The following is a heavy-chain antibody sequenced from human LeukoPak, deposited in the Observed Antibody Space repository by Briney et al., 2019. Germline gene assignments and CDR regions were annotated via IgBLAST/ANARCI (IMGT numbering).Heavy chain of an antibody. CDR3: ARGLGYDYVWGSYRGPFDY. CDR2: INHSGST. J-gene: IGHJ4*02. Sequence: SSETLSLTCAVYGGSFSGYYWSWIRQPPGKGLEWIGEINHSGSTNYNPSLKSRVTISVDTSKNQFSLKLSSVTAADTAVYYCARGLGYDYVWGSYRGPFDYWGQGTLVTVSS. CDR1: GGSFSGYY. D-gene: IGHD3-16*02. V-gene: IGHV4-34*01.